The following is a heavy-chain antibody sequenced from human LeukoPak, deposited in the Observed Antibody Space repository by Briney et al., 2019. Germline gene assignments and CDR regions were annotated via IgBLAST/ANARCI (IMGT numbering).Heavy chain of an antibody. J-gene: IGHJ6*03. CDR3: ARETDYYDSSPRGYYYYMDV. D-gene: IGHD3-22*01. V-gene: IGHV3-21*01. CDR1: GFTFSTYS. Sequence: GGSLRLSCAASGFTFSTYSMNWVRRAPGKGLEWVSSISSSRSYIYYADSVKGRLTISRDNAKNSLSLQMNSLRAEDTAVYYCARETDYYDSSPRGYYYYMDVWGKGTTVTVSS. CDR2: ISSSRSYI.